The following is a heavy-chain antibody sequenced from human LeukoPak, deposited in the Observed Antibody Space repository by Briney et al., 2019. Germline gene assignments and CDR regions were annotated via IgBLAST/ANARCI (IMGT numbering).Heavy chain of an antibody. Sequence: ASVKVSCKASGYTFTNYGISWVRQAPGQGLEWMGWISAYNGNTNYAQKLQGRVTVTTDTSTSTAYMELRSLRSDDTAVYYCATTMVRGADDAFDIWGQGTMVTVSS. CDR1: GYTFTNYG. D-gene: IGHD3-10*01. CDR3: ATTMVRGADDAFDI. V-gene: IGHV1-18*01. CDR2: ISAYNGNT. J-gene: IGHJ3*02.